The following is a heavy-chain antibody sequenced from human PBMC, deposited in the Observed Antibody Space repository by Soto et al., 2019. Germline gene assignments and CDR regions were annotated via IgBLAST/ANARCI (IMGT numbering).Heavy chain of an antibody. Sequence: QVQLVASGGGVVQPGRSLSLSCEASGFSLSGHGLHWVRQAPGRGLEWEAVVTYDDTEIHYPDSVKGRFTITRETSKNTFYLQMNSLRVEDTAMYYCAREKNSGYYRTVESWGQGTLVIVSS. CDR1: GFSLSGHG. CDR3: AREKNSGYYRTVES. CDR2: VTYDDTEI. J-gene: IGHJ4*02. V-gene: IGHV3-30*03. D-gene: IGHD3-10*01.